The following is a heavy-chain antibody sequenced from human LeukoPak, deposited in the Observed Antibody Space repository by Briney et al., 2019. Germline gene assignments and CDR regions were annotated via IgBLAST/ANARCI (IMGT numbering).Heavy chain of an antibody. D-gene: IGHD2-15*01. CDR1: GFTFSSYW. CDR3: ARDFVDVVVVAAFDY. Sequence: GGSLRLSCAASGFTFSSYWMSWVRQAPGKGLEWVANIKQDGSEKYYVDSVKGRFTISRDNAKNSLYLQMNSLRAEDTAVYYCARDFVDVVVVAAFDYWGQGTLVTVSS. CDR2: IKQDGSEK. V-gene: IGHV3-7*01. J-gene: IGHJ4*02.